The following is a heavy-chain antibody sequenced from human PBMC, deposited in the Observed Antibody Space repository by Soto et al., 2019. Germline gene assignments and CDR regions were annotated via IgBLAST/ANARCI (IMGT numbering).Heavy chain of an antibody. CDR3: ARDRTVTTRVDWFDP. J-gene: IGHJ5*02. Sequence: GGPLRLSYAASGFTFRSYWVHSVRQAPGKGLVWVSRINSDGSSTSYAYSVKALFTISRDNAKNTLYLQMNSLRAEDTAVYYCARDRTVTTRVDWFDPWGQGTLVTVSS. V-gene: IGHV3-74*01. CDR1: GFTFRSYW. CDR2: INSDGSST. D-gene: IGHD4-17*01.